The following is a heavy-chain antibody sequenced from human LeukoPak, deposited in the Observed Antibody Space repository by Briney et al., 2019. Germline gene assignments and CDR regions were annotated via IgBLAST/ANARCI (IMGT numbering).Heavy chain of an antibody. J-gene: IGHJ3*02. CDR1: GFIFSNHE. Sequence: PGGSLRLSCAAPGFIFSNHEMNWVRQAPGKGLEWVSVIYSGGSTYYADSVKGRFTISRDNSKNTLYLQMNSLRAEDTAVYYCARDLVQRLTFTFDIWGQGTMVTVSS. D-gene: IGHD2-2*01. CDR2: IYSGGST. V-gene: IGHV3-53*01. CDR3: ARDLVQRLTFTFDI.